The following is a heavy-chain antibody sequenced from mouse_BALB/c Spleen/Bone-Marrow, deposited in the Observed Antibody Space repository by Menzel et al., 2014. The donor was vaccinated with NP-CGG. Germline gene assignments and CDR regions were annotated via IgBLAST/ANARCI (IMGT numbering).Heavy chain of an antibody. CDR2: ISSGSSPI. Sequence: DVMLVESGGGLVQPGGSRKLSCAASGFIFSSFGMHWVRQAPEKGLEWVAYISSGSSPIFYADTVKGRFTISRDNPKNTLFLQMTSLRSEDTAIYYCTRGGNWEDFDYWGQGTTLTVSS. D-gene: IGHD4-1*01. V-gene: IGHV5-17*02. J-gene: IGHJ2*01. CDR3: TRGGNWEDFDY. CDR1: GFIFSSFG.